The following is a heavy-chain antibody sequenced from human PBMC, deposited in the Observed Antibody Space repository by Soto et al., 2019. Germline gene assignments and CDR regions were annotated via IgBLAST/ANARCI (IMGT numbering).Heavy chain of an antibody. D-gene: IGHD1-20*01. CDR2: ISWNSGSI. CDR1: GFDFDDYA. CDR3: AKDIKYNWNNIMFDY. J-gene: IGHJ4*02. Sequence: EVQLVESGGGLVQPGRSLRLSCAASGFDFDDYAMHWVRQAPGKGLEWVSGISWNSGSIVYADSIKGRFTISRDNAKKSVYLQLNSLRTEDTALYFWAKDIKYNWNNIMFDYWGQGAQVTVSS. V-gene: IGHV3-9*01.